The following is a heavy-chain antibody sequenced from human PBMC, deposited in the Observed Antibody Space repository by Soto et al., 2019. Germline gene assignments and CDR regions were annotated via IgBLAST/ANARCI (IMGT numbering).Heavy chain of an antibody. CDR1: GYSFTSYW. CDR3: ARSFRTAHNAFDI. J-gene: IGHJ3*02. V-gene: IGHV5-10-1*01. CDR2: IDPSDSYT. D-gene: IGHD1-1*01. Sequence: GESLKISCKGSGYSFTSYWISWVRQMPGKGLEWMGRIDPSDSYTNYSPSFQGHVTISADKSISTAYLQWSSLKASDTAMYYCARSFRTAHNAFDIWGQGTMVTVSS.